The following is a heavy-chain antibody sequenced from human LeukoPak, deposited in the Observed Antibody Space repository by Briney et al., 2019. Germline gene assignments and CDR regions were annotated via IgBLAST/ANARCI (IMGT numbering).Heavy chain of an antibody. J-gene: IGHJ4*02. CDR3: ARFRAATTRFDY. V-gene: IGHV3-30*09. Sequence: GGSLRLSCAASGFXFRNYAIYWVRQAPGRGLEWAACVSFDGNTTFYSDSVKGRFAISRDNSKNTLYLEMNSLRPEDTAVYYCARFRAATTRFDYWGQGTLVTVSS. CDR1: GFXFRNYA. CDR2: VSFDGNTT. D-gene: IGHD1/OR15-1a*01.